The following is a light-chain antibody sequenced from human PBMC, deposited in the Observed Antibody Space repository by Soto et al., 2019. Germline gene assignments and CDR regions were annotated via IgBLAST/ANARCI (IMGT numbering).Light chain of an antibody. CDR3: QPYNSWPLT. Sequence: EVVMTQSPATLSVSPGEGVTLSCRASQGIGDTLAWYQHKPGQTPRLLIYDTSTRASGVPERFSGRRSGPALTHHNSSLQSEDLAFYYCQPYNSWPLTCG. V-gene: IGKV3-15*01. CDR1: QGIGDT. CDR2: DTS. J-gene: IGKJ4*01.